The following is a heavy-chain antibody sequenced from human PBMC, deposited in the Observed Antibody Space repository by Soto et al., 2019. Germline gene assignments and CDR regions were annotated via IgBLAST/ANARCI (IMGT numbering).Heavy chain of an antibody. V-gene: IGHV1-69*01. J-gene: IGHJ3*02. CDR1: GGTFRNYA. D-gene: IGHD4-17*01. CDR2: VIPIFGTT. CDR3: ARRFIQDNGGNHDSFDI. Sequence: QVQLVQSGADVKKPGASVKVSCKASGGTFRNYAFSWVRQAPGQVLECLGEVIPIFGTTPYAQTFQGSVTITADESTTTAFMELSSLRSEDTAVYYCARRFIQDNGGNHDSFDIWGQGTMVTVSS.